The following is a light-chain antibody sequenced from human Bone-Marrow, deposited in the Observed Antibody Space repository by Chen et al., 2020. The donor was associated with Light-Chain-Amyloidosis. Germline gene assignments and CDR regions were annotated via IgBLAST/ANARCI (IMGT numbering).Light chain of an antibody. J-gene: IGLJ1*01. CDR3: SSYTITNTLV. CDR1: SSDVGGDNH. Sequence: QPALTHPASVSGSPGQPIPIPCPGTSSDVGGDNHVSWYQQHPDKAPKLMIDEVTNRPSWVPDRFSGSKSDNTASLTISGLQAEDEADYFCSSYTITNTLVFGSGTRVTVL. CDR2: EVT. V-gene: IGLV2-14*01.